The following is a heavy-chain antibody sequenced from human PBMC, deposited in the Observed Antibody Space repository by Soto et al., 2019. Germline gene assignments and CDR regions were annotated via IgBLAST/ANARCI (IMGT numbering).Heavy chain of an antibody. CDR2: IYYSGST. CDR3: ARDGHGDYGY. Sequence: QVQLQESGPGLVKPSETLSLTCTVSGGSISSYYWSWIRQPPGKGLEWIGYIYYSGSTNYNPSLKSRVTISVDTSKNQFSLKLSSVTAADTAVYYCARDGHGDYGYRGQGTLVTDSS. D-gene: IGHD4-17*01. CDR1: GGSISSYY. V-gene: IGHV4-59*01. J-gene: IGHJ4*02.